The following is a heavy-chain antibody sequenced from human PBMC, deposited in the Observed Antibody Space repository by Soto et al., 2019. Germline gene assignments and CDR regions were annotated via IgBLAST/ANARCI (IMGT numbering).Heavy chain of an antibody. CDR2: IYYSGST. Sequence: ASETLSLTCTVSGGSISSSSYYWGWIRQPPGKGLEWIGSIYYSGSTYYNPSLKSRVTISVDTSKNQFSLKLSSVTAADTAVYYCARQSSQGWFDPWGQGTLVTVSS. CDR1: GGSISSSSYY. V-gene: IGHV4-39*01. J-gene: IGHJ5*02. CDR3: ARQSSQGWFDP.